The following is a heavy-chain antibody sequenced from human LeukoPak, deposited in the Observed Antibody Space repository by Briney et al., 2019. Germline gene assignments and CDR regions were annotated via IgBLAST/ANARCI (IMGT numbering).Heavy chain of an antibody. CDR1: VYSISSGHY. J-gene: IGHJ5*02. Sequence: TSETLSLTCTVSVYSISSGHYWGWIRQPPGKGLAWIGSLYYSGSTYYNPPLKNRVTISEDTSKNQFSLKLRPVTAADTAVYYCAGGPRFGELLWHWFDPWGQGTLVTVSS. V-gene: IGHV4-38-2*02. CDR3: AGGPRFGELLWHWFDP. CDR2: LYYSGST. D-gene: IGHD3-10*01.